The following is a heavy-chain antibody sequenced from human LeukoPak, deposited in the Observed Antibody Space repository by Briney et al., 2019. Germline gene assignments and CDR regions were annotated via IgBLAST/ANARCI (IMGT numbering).Heavy chain of an antibody. CDR1: GYTFTGYY. Sequence: PAASVKVSCKASGYTFTGYYMHWVRQAPGQGLEWMGWINPNSGGTNYAQKFQGRVTMTKDTSTNAAYMELNKLTSDDTAVYYCGRGNKSFDPWGQGTLVTVSS. V-gene: IGHV1-2*02. CDR3: GRGNKSFDP. J-gene: IGHJ5*02. CDR2: INPNSGGT.